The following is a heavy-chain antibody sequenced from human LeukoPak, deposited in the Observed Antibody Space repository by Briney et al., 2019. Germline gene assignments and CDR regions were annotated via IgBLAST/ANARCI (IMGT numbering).Heavy chain of an antibody. CDR1: GYTFTNYF. CDR3: AREGTPYYYDSSGSPQEGYYYYYMDV. Sequence: ASVKVSCKASGYTFTNYFIHWVRQAPGQGLEWMGWISAYNGNTNYAQKLQGRVTMTTDTSTSTAYMELRSLRSDDTAVYYCAREGTPYYYDSSGSPQEGYYYYYMDVWGKGTTVTVSS. D-gene: IGHD3-22*01. CDR2: ISAYNGNT. V-gene: IGHV1-18*04. J-gene: IGHJ6*03.